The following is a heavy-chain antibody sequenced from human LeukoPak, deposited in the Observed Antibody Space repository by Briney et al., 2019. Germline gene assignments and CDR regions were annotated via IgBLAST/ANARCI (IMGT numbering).Heavy chain of an antibody. CDR2: ISGSGGST. J-gene: IGHJ4*02. CDR3: AKLRTGYPKDYFDY. CDR1: GFTFSSYA. D-gene: IGHD3-9*01. Sequence: PGGSLRLSCAASGFTFSSYAMSWVRQAPGKGLEWVSVISGSGGSTYYADSVKGRFTISRDNSKNTLYLQMNSLRTEDTAVYYCAKLRTGYPKDYFDYWGQGTLVTVSS. V-gene: IGHV3-23*01.